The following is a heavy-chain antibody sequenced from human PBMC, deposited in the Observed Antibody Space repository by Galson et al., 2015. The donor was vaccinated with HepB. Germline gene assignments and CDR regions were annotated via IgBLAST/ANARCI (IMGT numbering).Heavy chain of an antibody. Sequence: SLRLSCAASGFTFSGSAMHWVRQAPGKGLEWIGRIRSKINNFATAYGAAVKGRFTISRDDSKSTAYLQMNSLKIEDTAVYYCRVWVVHGDDYSNDYWGQGTLVTVSS. J-gene: IGHJ4*02. D-gene: IGHD4-11*01. V-gene: IGHV3-73*01. CDR3: RVWVVHGDDYSNDY. CDR1: GFTFSGSA. CDR2: IRSKINNFAT.